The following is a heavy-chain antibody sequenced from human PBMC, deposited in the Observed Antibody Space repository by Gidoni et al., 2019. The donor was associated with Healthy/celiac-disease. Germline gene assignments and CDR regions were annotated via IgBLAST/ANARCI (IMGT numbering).Heavy chain of an antibody. CDR1: GGSFSGYY. D-gene: IGHD3-10*01. Sequence: QVQLQQWGAGLLKPSETLSLTCAVYGGSFSGYYWSWIRPPPGKGREWIGEINHSGSTNYNPSLKIRVTISVDTSKNQFSLNLRSVTAADTAVYYCARVGKDGSGMNWFDPWGQGTLVTVSS. J-gene: IGHJ5*02. CDR2: INHSGST. CDR3: ARVGKDGSGMNWFDP. V-gene: IGHV4-34*01.